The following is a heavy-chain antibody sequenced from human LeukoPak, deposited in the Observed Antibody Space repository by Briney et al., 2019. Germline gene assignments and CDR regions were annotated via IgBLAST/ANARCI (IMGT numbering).Heavy chain of an antibody. V-gene: IGHV1-18*01. CDR3: ARDRWSSTSSEGALDI. J-gene: IGHJ3*02. CDR1: GYTFINYG. CDR2: ISAYNGNT. Sequence: ASVKVSCKASGYTFINYGITWVRQAPGQGLEWMGWISAYNGNTVYAQKAQGRVAMTTDISTSTAYMELRSLRSDDTAMYYCARDRWSSTSSEGALDIWGQGTMVPVSS. D-gene: IGHD6-6*01.